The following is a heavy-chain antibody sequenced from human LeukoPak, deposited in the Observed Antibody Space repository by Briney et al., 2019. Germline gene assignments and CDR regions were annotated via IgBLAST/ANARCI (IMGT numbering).Heavy chain of an antibody. CDR2: ISSSSSYI. CDR3: ASPHKDLPYDILAGYFSG. V-gene: IGHV3-21*01. Sequence: GGSLRLSCAASGFTFSSYGMHWVRQAPGKGLEWVSSISSSSSYIYYADSVKGRFTISRDNAKNSLYLQMNSLRAEDTAIYYCASPHKDLPYDILAGYFSGWGQGTLVTVSS. D-gene: IGHD3-9*01. J-gene: IGHJ4*02. CDR1: GFTFSSYG.